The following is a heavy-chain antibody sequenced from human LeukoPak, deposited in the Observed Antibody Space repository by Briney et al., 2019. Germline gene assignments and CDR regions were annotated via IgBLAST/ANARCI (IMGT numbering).Heavy chain of an antibody. CDR2: IYHSGST. J-gene: IGHJ4*02. CDR1: GGSISSSNW. Sequence: PSGTLSLTCAVSGGSISSSNWWSWVRQPPGKGLEWIGEIYHSGSTNYNPSLKSRVTISVDKSKNQFSLKLSSVTAADTAVYYCARDRGYYDSSGYDLYYFDYWGQGTLVTVSS. D-gene: IGHD3-22*01. CDR3: ARDRGYYDSSGYDLYYFDY. V-gene: IGHV4-4*02.